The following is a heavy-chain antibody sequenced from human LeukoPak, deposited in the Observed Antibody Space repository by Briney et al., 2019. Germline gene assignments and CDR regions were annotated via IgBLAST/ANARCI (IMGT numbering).Heavy chain of an antibody. Sequence: PSETLSLTCTVSGGSISSSSYYWGWIRQPPGKGLEWLGEINHSGSTNYNPSLKSRVTISVDTSKNQFSLKLSSVTAADTAVYYCASIPRLLPQRHWFDPWGQGTLVTVSS. D-gene: IGHD3-22*01. V-gene: IGHV4-39*07. J-gene: IGHJ5*02. CDR2: INHSGST. CDR1: GGSISSSSYY. CDR3: ASIPRLLPQRHWFDP.